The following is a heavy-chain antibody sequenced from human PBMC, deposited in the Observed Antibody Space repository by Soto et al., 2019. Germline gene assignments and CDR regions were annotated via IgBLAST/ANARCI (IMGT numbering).Heavy chain of an antibody. Sequence: QVNLQQWGASLLKPSETLTLTCAVYGGSFTDYYWTWIRQPPEKGLEWIGEVNHSGSTKYDPSLKSRVAISADTSKNQYSLRLRSITAADTALYYCARGTSLTGVLQRGAPDKYHFDYWSQGTRVTVSS. D-gene: IGHD3-9*01. J-gene: IGHJ4*02. V-gene: IGHV4-34*01. CDR3: ARGTSLTGVLQRGAPDKYHFDY. CDR2: VNHSGST. CDR1: GGSFTDYY.